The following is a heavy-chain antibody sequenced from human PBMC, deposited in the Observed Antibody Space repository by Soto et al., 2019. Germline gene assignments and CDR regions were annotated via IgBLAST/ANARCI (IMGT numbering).Heavy chain of an antibody. D-gene: IGHD3-9*01. Sequence: TLSHTCTGSGDATRSGNKYWSWIRQAPGKGLEWIGCIFSSGTTYYNPSLKSRLTMSLDTSQNQFSLRLASVTDADSAVYYCASVSFTFDYYYDIYV. V-gene: IGHV4-30-4*01. CDR1: GDATRSGNKY. CDR3: ASVSFTFDYYYDIYV. J-gene: IGHJ6*03. CDR2: IFSSGTT.